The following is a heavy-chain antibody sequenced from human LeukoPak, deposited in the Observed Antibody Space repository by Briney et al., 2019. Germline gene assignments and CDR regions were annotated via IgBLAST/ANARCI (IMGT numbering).Heavy chain of an antibody. CDR2: INPNSGGT. J-gene: IGHJ4*02. Sequence: GASVKVSCKASGYTFTGYYMHWVRQAPGQGLEWMGWINPNSGGTNYAQKFQGRVTMTRDTSISTAYMELSRLRSDDTAVYYCARAVQLWLESGYDYYDYWGQGTLVTVSS. D-gene: IGHD5-18*01. V-gene: IGHV1-2*02. CDR3: ARAVQLWLESGYDYYDY. CDR1: GYTFTGYY.